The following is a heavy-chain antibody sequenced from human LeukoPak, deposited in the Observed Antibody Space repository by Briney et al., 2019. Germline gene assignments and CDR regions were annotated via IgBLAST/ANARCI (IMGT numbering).Heavy chain of an antibody. V-gene: IGHV3-74*01. CDR2: INSDGSST. CDR3: AKESRYDISGVPDY. J-gene: IGHJ4*02. D-gene: IGHD3-22*01. Sequence: GGSLRLSCAASGFTFSSYWMHWVRQAPGKGLVWVSRINSDGSSTSYADSVKGRFTISRDNSKNTVYLHMNSLRGEDTALYYCAKESRYDISGVPDYWGQGTLVTVSS. CDR1: GFTFSSYW.